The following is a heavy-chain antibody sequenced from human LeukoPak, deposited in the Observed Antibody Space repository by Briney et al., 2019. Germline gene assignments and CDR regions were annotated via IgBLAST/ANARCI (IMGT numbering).Heavy chain of an antibody. CDR2: ISSSSSYI. J-gene: IGHJ4*02. CDR3: ARQGIAAAGTSPCDY. CDR1: GFTFSSYS. V-gene: IGHV3-21*01. Sequence: KSGGSLRLSCAASGFTFSSYSMNWVCQAPGKGLEWVSSISSSSSYIYYADSVKGRFTISRDNAKNSLYLQMNSLRAEDTTVYYCARQGIAAAGTSPCDYWGQGTLVTVSS. D-gene: IGHD6-13*01.